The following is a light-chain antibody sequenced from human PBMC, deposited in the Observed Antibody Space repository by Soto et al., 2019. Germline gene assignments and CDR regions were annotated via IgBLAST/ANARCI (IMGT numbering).Light chain of an antibody. CDR3: QSYDSRLSGVV. V-gene: IGLV1-40*01. CDR2: GNN. Sequence: QSVLTQPPSVSGAPGQRVTISCTGSSSNIGAGYDVHWYQQLPGTAPKLLIYGNNNRPSGVPDRFSGSKSVTSASLAITGLQAEDEADYYCQSYDSRLSGVVFGGGTKLTVL. J-gene: IGLJ2*01. CDR1: SSNIGAGYD.